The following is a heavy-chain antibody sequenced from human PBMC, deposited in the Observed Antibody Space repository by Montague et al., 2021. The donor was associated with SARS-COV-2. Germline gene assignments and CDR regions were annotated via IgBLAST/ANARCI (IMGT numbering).Heavy chain of an antibody. V-gene: IGHV4-39*01. J-gene: IGHJ4*02. CDR2: IYNGGTS. CDR3: ATRTGYPQNDFGF. D-gene: IGHD2-15*01. Sequence: SETLSLTCTVSGDSIRNSDYSWGWVRQPPGKGLEWIGNIYNGGTSFYNPSLKSRVTIFVDTSKNQFSLKLSSVTAADTAVYYCATRTGYPQNDFGFWGQGTLVTVSS. CDR1: GDSIRNSDYS.